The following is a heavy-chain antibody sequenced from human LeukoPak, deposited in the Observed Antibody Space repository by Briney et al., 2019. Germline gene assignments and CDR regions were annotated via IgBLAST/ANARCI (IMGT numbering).Heavy chain of an antibody. CDR1: GVSLSSSTYY. Sequence: PSETLSLTCTVSGVSLSSSTYYWGWIRQPPEKGLEWIASISYSRTTYYNPSLKSRVTISVDTSKNQFSLKLSSVTAADTAVYYCARSYASSMGTMDVWGQGTTVTVSS. V-gene: IGHV4-39*01. D-gene: IGHD2/OR15-2a*01. CDR2: ISYSRTT. J-gene: IGHJ6*02. CDR3: ARSYASSMGTMDV.